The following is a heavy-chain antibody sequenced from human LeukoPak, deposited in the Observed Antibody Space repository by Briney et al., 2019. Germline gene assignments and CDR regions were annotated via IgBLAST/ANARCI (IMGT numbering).Heavy chain of an antibody. CDR1: GFTFSSYS. Sequence: GGSLRLSCAASGFTFSSYSMNWVRQAPGKGLEWVSSISSSSSYIYYADSVKGRFTIPRDNAKNSLYLQMNSLRAEDTAVYYCARVVAVAGPDYWGQGTLVTVSS. J-gene: IGHJ4*02. V-gene: IGHV3-21*01. CDR2: ISSSSSYI. CDR3: ARVVAVAGPDY. D-gene: IGHD6-19*01.